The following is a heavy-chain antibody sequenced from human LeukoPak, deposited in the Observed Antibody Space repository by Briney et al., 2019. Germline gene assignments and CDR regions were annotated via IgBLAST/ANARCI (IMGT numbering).Heavy chain of an antibody. Sequence: SETLSLTCTVSGGSISSYYWSWIRQPPGKGLEWIGYIYYSGSTNYNPSLKSRVTISVDTSKNQFSLKLSSVTAADTAVYYCASAQSQYYDFWSGYFAPVDYYYYYYMDVWGKGTMVTVSS. J-gene: IGHJ6*03. CDR2: IYYSGST. D-gene: IGHD3-3*01. CDR3: ASAQSQYYDFWSGYFAPVDYYYYYYMDV. V-gene: IGHV4-59*01. CDR1: GGSISSYY.